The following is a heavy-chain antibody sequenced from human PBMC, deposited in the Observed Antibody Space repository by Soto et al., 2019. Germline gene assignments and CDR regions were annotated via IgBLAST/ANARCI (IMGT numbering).Heavy chain of an antibody. J-gene: IGHJ5*02. CDR1: GYTFTSYG. V-gene: IGHV1-18*01. Sequence: QVQLVQSGAEVKKPGASVKVSCKASGYTFTSYGIIWVRQAPGQGLEWMGWISAFNGNTNYAQKLQGRVTMTTDTSTSTAYMELRSLRSDDTAVYYCARDQGYTIFGVALNWFDPWGQGTLVTVSS. CDR2: ISAFNGNT. CDR3: ARDQGYTIFGVALNWFDP. D-gene: IGHD3-3*01.